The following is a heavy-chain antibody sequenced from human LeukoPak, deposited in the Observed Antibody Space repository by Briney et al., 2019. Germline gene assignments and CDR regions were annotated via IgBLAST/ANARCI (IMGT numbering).Heavy chain of an antibody. Sequence: PSETLSLTCAVSGGSVSSGDYYWSWLRQRPQRGLEWIAYISYSGNTYYNPSLKSRLTVSLVTSKNQFSLKVNSVTAADTAVYYCSKSNYDISGFGYCDYWGQGTLVSVS. CDR2: ISYSGNT. D-gene: IGHD3-22*01. CDR1: GGSVSSGDYY. V-gene: IGHV4-31*11. CDR3: SKSNYDISGFGYCDY. J-gene: IGHJ4*02.